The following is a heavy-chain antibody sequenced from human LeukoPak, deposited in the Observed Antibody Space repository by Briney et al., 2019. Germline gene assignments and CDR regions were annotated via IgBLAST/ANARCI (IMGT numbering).Heavy chain of an antibody. CDR2: IWYDGSNE. CDR3: AAERLYGILDY. J-gene: IGHJ4*02. CDR1: GFTFSSYG. V-gene: IGHV3-33*01. Sequence: GGSLRLSCAASGFTFSSYGMHWVRQAPGKGLEWVAVIWYDGSNEYYADSVKGRFTISRDNSKNTLYLQMNSLRAEDTAVYYCAAERLYGILDYWGQGTLVAVSS. D-gene: IGHD1-1*01.